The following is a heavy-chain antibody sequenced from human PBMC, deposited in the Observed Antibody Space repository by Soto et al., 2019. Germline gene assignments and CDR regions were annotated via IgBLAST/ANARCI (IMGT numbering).Heavy chain of an antibody. V-gene: IGHV4-31*03. CDR1: GGSISSGGYY. J-gene: IGHJ5*02. D-gene: IGHD3-3*01. CDR2: IYYSGST. CDR3: ARSDYYDFWSGYHGYWFDP. Sequence: PSETLSLTCTVSGGSISSGGYYWSWIRQHPGKGLEWIGYIYYSGSTYYNPSLKSRVTISVDTSKNQFSLKLSSVTAADTAVYYCARSDYYDFWSGYHGYWFDPWGQGTLVTVSS.